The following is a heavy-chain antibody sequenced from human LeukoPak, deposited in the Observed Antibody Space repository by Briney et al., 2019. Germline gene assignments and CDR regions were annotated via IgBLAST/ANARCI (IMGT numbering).Heavy chain of an antibody. J-gene: IGHJ4*02. D-gene: IGHD3-16*01. Sequence: ASVKVSCKASGYTFTSYGISWVRQAPGQGLEWMGIINPSGGSTSYAQKFQGRVTMTRDTSTSTVYMELSSLRSEDTAVYYCARTPSWITYYFDYWGQGTLVTVSS. CDR3: ARTPSWITYYFDY. V-gene: IGHV1-46*01. CDR1: GYTFTSYG. CDR2: INPSGGST.